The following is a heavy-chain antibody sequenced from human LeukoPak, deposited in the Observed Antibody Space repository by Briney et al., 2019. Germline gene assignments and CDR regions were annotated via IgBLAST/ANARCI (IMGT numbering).Heavy chain of an antibody. CDR1: GGSISSTPYY. V-gene: IGHV4-39*07. Sequence: SETLSLTCTVSGGSISSTPYYWGWIRQPPGKGLEWIGNIYYSGSSYYNPSLKSRVTISVDTSMTQFSLTLTSVTAADTAVYYCARENFAYSSSSFDYWGQGTLVTVSS. J-gene: IGHJ4*02. D-gene: IGHD6-13*01. CDR3: ARENFAYSSSSFDY. CDR2: IYYSGSS.